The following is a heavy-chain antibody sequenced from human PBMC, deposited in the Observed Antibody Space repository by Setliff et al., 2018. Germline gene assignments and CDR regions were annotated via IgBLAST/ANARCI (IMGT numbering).Heavy chain of an antibody. CDR3: AKDTGYYFDY. CDR1: GFTFSSYA. CDR2: ISGSGAI. J-gene: IGHJ4*02. Sequence: PGGSLRLSCAASGFTFSSYAMNWVRQAPGKGLEWVSAISGSGAISYADSVKGRFTVSRDNSKNTLYLQMNSLRGEDTAVYYCAKDTGYYFDYWGQGTLVTVSS. V-gene: IGHV3-23*01. D-gene: IGHD4-4*01.